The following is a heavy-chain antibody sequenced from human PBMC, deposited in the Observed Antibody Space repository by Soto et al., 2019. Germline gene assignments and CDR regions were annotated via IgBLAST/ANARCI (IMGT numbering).Heavy chain of an antibody. V-gene: IGHV3-73*02. CDR1: GFTFSGSA. CDR2: IRSKANNYAT. D-gene: IGHD2-21*02. CDR3: TRHEVRYCGGDCYVFPYFDL. J-gene: IGHJ2*01. Sequence: EVQLVESGGGLVQPGGSLKLSCAASGFTFSGSAVHWVRQAPGKGLEWVARIRSKANNYATVYAASVKGRFTISRQYSKTRAYLQMNSLKTEDTAGYYGTRHEVRYCGGDCYVFPYFDLWGRGTLVTVSS.